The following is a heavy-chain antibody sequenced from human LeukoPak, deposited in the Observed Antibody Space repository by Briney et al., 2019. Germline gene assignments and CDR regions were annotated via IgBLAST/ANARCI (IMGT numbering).Heavy chain of an antibody. J-gene: IGHJ4*02. CDR3: ARPRGCGSSRCNNFDY. Sequence: GGSLRLSCAVSGFTFSNYAMSWVRQAPGKGLEGVSAISGSGGRTHYADSVKGRFTISRDNSKNTLYLQMNSLRAEDTAVYYCARPRGCGSSRCNNFDYWGQGTLVTVSS. CDR2: ISGSGGRT. CDR1: GFTFSNYA. D-gene: IGHD2-2*01. V-gene: IGHV3-23*01.